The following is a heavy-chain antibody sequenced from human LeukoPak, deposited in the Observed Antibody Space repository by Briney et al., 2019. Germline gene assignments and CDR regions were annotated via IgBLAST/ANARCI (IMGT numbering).Heavy chain of an antibody. J-gene: IGHJ4*02. CDR1: GFTFDDYA. V-gene: IGHV3-9*03. CDR3: AKDKAYSSSCIDY. CDR2: ISWNSGSI. Sequence: GRSLRLSCAASGFTFDDYAMHWVRQAPGKGLEWVSGISWNSGSIGYADSVKGRFTISRDNAKNSLYLQMNSLRAEDVALYYCAKDKAYSSSCIDYWGQGTLATVSS. D-gene: IGHD6-13*01.